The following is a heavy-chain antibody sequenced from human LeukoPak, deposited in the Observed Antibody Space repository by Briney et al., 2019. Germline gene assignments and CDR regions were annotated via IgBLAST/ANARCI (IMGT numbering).Heavy chain of an antibody. V-gene: IGHV3-30*03. CDR3: ARDTGLQWLILYFFDY. J-gene: IGHJ4*02. D-gene: IGHD6-19*01. CDR2: ISYDGSNK. Sequence: GRSLRLSCAASGFTFSTYAMHGVRQAPGKGLEWVAVISYDGSNKSYRDSVKGRFTISRDNSKNTLSLQMNSLRAEDTAVYYCARDTGLQWLILYFFDYWGQGTLVTVSS. CDR1: GFTFSTYA.